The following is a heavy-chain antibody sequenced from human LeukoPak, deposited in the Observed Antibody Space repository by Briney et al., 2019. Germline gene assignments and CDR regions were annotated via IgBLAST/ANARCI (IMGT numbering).Heavy chain of an antibody. J-gene: IGHJ6*03. CDR3: ARGTYYYDRGLDYYYMDV. D-gene: IGHD3-22*01. V-gene: IGHV4-59*01. CDR2: IYYSGST. Sequence: SETLSLTCTVSGGSISSYYWSWIRQPPGKGLEWIGYIYYSGSTNYNPSLKSRVTISVDTSKNQFSLKLSSVTAADTAVYYCARGTYYYDRGLDYYYMDVWGKGTTVTISS. CDR1: GGSISSYY.